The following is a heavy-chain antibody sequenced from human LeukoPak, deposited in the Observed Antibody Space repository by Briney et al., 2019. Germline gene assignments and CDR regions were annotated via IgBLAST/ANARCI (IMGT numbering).Heavy chain of an antibody. Sequence: PSETLSLTCAVYGGSFSGYYWSWIRQPPGKGLEWIGEINHSGSTNYTPSLKSRVTISVDTSKNQFSLKLSSVTAADTAVYYCAGDCSSTSCHPGWFDPWGQGTLVTVSS. CDR3: AGDCSSTSCHPGWFDP. V-gene: IGHV4-34*01. CDR1: GGSFSGYY. J-gene: IGHJ5*02. D-gene: IGHD2-2*01. CDR2: INHSGST.